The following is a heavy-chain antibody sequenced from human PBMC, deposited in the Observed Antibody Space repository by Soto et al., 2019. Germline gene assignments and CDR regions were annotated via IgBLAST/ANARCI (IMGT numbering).Heavy chain of an antibody. CDR3: ARGYAHFKYHYSYCMDV. Sequence: GWSLRLSCAASGVTFSSYWMSWVRQAPRKGQEWVANIKQDGSEKYYVDSVKGRFTISRDNAKNSLYLQMNSLRAEDTAVYYCARGYAHFKYHYSYCMDVSCTGPTVTL. V-gene: IGHV3-7*03. J-gene: IGHJ6*04. D-gene: IGHD2-2*01. CDR1: GVTFSSYW. CDR2: IKQDGSEK.